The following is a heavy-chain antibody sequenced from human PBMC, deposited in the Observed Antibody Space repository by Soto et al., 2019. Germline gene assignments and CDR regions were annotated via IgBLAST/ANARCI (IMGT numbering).Heavy chain of an antibody. CDR1: GYIFINYY. CDR3: ARGGELLLQDFYCFDY. V-gene: IGHV1-46*01. J-gene: IGHJ4*02. Sequence: ASVKVSCKASGYIFINYYIHWVRQAPGQGLEWIGIINPNGGSTNYAQKFRGRVTMTRDTSISTAYMELSRLRSDDTAVYYCARGGELLLQDFYCFDYWGQGTLVTVSS. CDR2: INPNGGST. D-gene: IGHD2-15*01.